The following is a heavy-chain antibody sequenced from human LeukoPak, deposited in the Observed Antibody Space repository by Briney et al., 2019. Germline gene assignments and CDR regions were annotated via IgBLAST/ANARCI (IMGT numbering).Heavy chain of an antibody. J-gene: IGHJ3*02. D-gene: IGHD3-10*01. V-gene: IGHV4-38-2*02. CDR1: GYSISSAYY. Sequence: SETLSLTCTVSGYSISSAYYWGWIRQPPGKGLEWIGSIYHTGSTYYNPSLKSRVTISADRSKNQFSLKLSSVAAADTAMYYCARVSITMVRGAIDAFDMWGQGTMVIVSS. CDR2: IYHTGST. CDR3: ARVSITMVRGAIDAFDM.